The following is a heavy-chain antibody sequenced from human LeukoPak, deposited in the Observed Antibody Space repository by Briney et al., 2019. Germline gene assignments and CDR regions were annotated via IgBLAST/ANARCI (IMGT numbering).Heavy chain of an antibody. D-gene: IGHD3-10*01. Sequence: ASVKVSCKASGYPFSAHFLNWVRQAPGQGLEWMGNIDTTTGNPKYAQDFTGRFVFSLDTSVSTAYLQITSLKADDTAAYYCVRGTPTPGMDYWGQGTQVTVSS. V-gene: IGHV7-4-1*02. CDR3: VRGTPTPGMDY. J-gene: IGHJ4*02. CDR2: IDTTTGNP. CDR1: GYPFSAHF.